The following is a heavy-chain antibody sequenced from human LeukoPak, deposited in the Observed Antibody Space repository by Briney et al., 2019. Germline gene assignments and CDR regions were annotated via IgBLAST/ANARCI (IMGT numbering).Heavy chain of an antibody. Sequence: GGSPRLSCAASGXTFSNYAVSWVRQAPGKGLEWVSSMSGSGGSTYYADSVKGRFTISRDNSKNTLYLQMNNLRAEDTALYYCAKNQGQWLVPVDYWGQGTLVTVSS. CDR1: GXTFSNYA. V-gene: IGHV3-23*01. CDR3: AKNQGQWLVPVDY. J-gene: IGHJ4*02. CDR2: MSGSGGST. D-gene: IGHD6-19*01.